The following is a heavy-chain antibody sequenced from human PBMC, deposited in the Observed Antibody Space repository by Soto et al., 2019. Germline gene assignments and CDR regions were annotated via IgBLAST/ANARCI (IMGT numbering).Heavy chain of an antibody. J-gene: IGHJ3*02. CDR1: GGSISSYY. Sequence: SETLSLTCTVSGGSISSYYWSWIRQPPGKGLEWIGYIYYSGSTNYNPSLKSRVTISVDTSKNQFSLKLSSVTAADTAVYYCARQLPAHDAFDIWGQGTMVTVSS. V-gene: IGHV4-59*01. CDR2: IYYSGST. D-gene: IGHD2-2*01. CDR3: ARQLPAHDAFDI.